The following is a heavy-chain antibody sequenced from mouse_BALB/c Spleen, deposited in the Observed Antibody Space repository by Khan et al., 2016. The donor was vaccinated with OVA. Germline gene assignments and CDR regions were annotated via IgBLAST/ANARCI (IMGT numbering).Heavy chain of an antibody. J-gene: IGHJ3*01. CDR2: ISDGGGST. CDR1: GFSFRDYY. D-gene: IGHD1-1*02. Sequence: EVELVESGGGLVKPGGSLKLSCAASGFSFRDYYMYWIRQTPEERLEWVATISDGGGSTYYPDSVKGRFTISRDNAENNLYLQMSSLKSEDTAKYYCARAGYGGFAYWGQGTLVIVSA. CDR3: ARAGYGGFAY. V-gene: IGHV5-4*02.